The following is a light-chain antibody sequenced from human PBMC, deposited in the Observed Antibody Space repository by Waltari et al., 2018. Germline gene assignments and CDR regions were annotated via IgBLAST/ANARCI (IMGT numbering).Light chain of an antibody. Sequence: QSVLTQPPSASGTPGQRVTISCSGSSSNIGSNTVNWYQQRPGTAPKLLLYSNNQRPSGGPDRFSGSKSGTSASLAISGLQSEDEADYYCAAWDDSLNGVVFGGGTKLTVL. CDR3: AAWDDSLNGVV. CDR1: SSNIGSNT. J-gene: IGLJ2*01. CDR2: SNN. V-gene: IGLV1-44*01.